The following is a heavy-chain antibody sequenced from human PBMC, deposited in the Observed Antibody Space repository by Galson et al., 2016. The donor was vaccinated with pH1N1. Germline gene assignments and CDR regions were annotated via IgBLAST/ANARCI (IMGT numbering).Heavy chain of an antibody. D-gene: IGHD5-18*01. V-gene: IGHV3-49*03. CDR2: IRSKGHGGTT. J-gene: IGHJ4*02. CDR1: GFSFGDYA. CDR3: VRAQIWDY. Sequence: SLRLSCAGSGFSFGDYAVSWFRQAPGRGLEWVGLIRSKGHGGTTEYAASVKGRFGISRDDSKTIAYLQMNSLGTEDTDVYDCVRAQIWDYWGQGTLVTVSS.